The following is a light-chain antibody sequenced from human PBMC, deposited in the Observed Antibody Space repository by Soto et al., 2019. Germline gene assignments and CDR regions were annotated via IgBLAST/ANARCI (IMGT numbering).Light chain of an antibody. J-gene: IGKJ4*01. V-gene: IGKV1-5*03. Sequence: DIQMTQSPSPLSASVGDRVIITCRASQTISSWLAWYQQKPGKAPKLLIYKASSLESGVPSRFSGSGSGTEFTLTISSLQPDDFATYYCQHYNNYLLTFGGGTKVDIK. CDR1: QTISSW. CDR2: KAS. CDR3: QHYNNYLLT.